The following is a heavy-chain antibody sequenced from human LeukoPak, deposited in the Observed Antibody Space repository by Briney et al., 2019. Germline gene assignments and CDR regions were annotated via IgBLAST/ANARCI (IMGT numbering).Heavy chain of an antibody. CDR1: GFTFSSYA. Sequence: GGSLRLSCAASGFTFSSYAMSWVRQAPGKGLEWVSAISGSGGSTYYADSVKGRFTISRDNSKNTLYLQMDSLRAEDTAVYYCAKARGYSYGPGDYWGQGTLVTVSS. CDR2: ISGSGGST. CDR3: AKARGYSYGPGDY. D-gene: IGHD5-18*01. V-gene: IGHV3-23*01. J-gene: IGHJ4*02.